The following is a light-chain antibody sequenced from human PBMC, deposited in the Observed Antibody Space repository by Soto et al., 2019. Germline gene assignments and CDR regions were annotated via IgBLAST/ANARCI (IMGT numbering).Light chain of an antibody. CDR2: RAS. Sequence: DIQMTQSPSSLSASVGDRVTIXXRASQSISTYLNWYQQKPGTAPRLXXYRASSVKSGVPPRFSGSGSGRDFTLTISSLRPEDIATYFCQQSYSSPPWTFGQGTKVDIK. CDR1: QSISTY. J-gene: IGKJ1*01. CDR3: QQSYSSPPWT. V-gene: IGKV1-39*01.